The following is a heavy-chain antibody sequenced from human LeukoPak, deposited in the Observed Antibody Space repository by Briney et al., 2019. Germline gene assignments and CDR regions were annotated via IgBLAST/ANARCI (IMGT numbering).Heavy chain of an antibody. CDR2: IDPSDSDT. V-gene: IGHV5-10-1*04. Sequence: GESLKISCKGSGYSFTTYWISWVRQMPGKGLEWMGTIDPSDSDTNYSPSFQGQVTISADKSINTVYLQWGSLEASDTAMYYCARQNILGSTKAPLDLWGQGTLVTVSS. CDR1: GYSFTTYW. CDR3: ARQNILGSTKAPLDL. J-gene: IGHJ5*02. D-gene: IGHD1-26*01.